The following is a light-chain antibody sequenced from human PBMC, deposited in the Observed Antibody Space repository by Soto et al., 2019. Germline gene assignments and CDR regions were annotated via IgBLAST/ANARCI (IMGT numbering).Light chain of an antibody. V-gene: IGKV3-20*01. Sequence: EIVLTQSPSTLSLSPGERATLSCRASQSVSSSFLAWYQQKPGQAPRLLIYGASSRATGIPDRFSGSGSGTDFTLTISRLEAEDVAVYYYQQYDSSPLAFGGGTNVEI. CDR1: QSVSSSF. CDR3: QQYDSSPLA. J-gene: IGKJ4*01. CDR2: GAS.